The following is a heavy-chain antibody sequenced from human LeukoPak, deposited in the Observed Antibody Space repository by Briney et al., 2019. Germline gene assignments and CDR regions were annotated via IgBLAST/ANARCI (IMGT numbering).Heavy chain of an antibody. J-gene: IGHJ5*02. D-gene: IGHD2-15*01. CDR3: ARGDCSGGSCYGHWFDP. V-gene: IGHV4-61*02. CDR1: GGSISSGSYY. CDR2: IYTSGST. Sequence: SETLSLTCTVSGGSISSGSYYWRWLRQPAGKGLEWLERIYTSGSTNYNPSLKSRVTISVDTSKNQFSLKLSSVTAADTAVYYCARGDCSGGSCYGHWFDPWGQGTLVTVSS.